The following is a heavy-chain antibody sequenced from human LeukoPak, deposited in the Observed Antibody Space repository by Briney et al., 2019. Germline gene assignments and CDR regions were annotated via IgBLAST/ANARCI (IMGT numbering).Heavy chain of an antibody. CDR1: GFTFGDYA. V-gene: IGHV3-49*03. Sequence: PGGSLRLSCTASGFTFGDYAMSWFRQAPRKGLEWVGFIRSKAYGGTTEYAASVKGRFTISRDDSKSIAYLQMNSLKTEDTAVYYCTRGVDYCSSTSCQTRDDYWGQGTLVTVSS. J-gene: IGHJ4*02. CDR2: IRSKAYGGTT. D-gene: IGHD2-2*01. CDR3: TRGVDYCSSTSCQTRDDY.